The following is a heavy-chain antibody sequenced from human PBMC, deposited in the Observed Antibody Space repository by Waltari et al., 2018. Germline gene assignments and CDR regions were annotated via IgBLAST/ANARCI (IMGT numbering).Heavy chain of an antibody. V-gene: IGHV3-66*02. D-gene: IGHD5-18*01. CDR1: GIAVSDTH. Sequence: EVKLVESGGGLVHPGGSLRLSCVASGIAVSDTHMGWVRQAPGKGLEWVSITDPPGSASNADSVEGRFTISRDISKNMVQLQMNRLRLEDSATYYCATARDEHTAMVYFDNWGQGTLVSVSS. J-gene: IGHJ4*02. CDR3: ATARDEHTAMVYFDN. CDR2: TDPPGSA.